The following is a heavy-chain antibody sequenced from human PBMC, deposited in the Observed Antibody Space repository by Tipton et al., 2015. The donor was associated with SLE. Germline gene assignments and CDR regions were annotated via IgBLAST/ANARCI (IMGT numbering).Heavy chain of an antibody. CDR2: IYYSGST. CDR1: GASISSYY. V-gene: IGHV4-59*12. D-gene: IGHD5-12*01. J-gene: IGHJ4*02. CDR3: ARALVATIPFDY. Sequence: TLSLTCTVSGASISSYYWSWIRQPPGKGLEWIGYIYYSGSTIHNPSLKSRVTMSVDTSKNQFSLTLSSVTAADTAVYYCARALVATIPFDYWGQGTLVTVSS.